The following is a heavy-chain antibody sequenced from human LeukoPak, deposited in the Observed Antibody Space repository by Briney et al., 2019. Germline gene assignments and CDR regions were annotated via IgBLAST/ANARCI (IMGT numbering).Heavy chain of an antibody. J-gene: IGHJ4*02. CDR3: ARGDDPPDY. V-gene: IGHV4-38-2*02. D-gene: IGHD3-3*01. CDR2: IYHSGST. Sequence: SETLSLTCTVSGYSISSGYYWGWIRQPPGKGLEWIGSIYHSGSTYYNPSLKSRVTISVDTSKNQFSLKLSSVTAADTAVYYCARGDDPPDYWGQGTLVTVSS. CDR1: GYSISSGYY.